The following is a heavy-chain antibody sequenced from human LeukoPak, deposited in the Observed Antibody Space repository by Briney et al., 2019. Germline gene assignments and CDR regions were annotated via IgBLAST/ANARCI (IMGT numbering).Heavy chain of an antibody. V-gene: IGHV3-30*02. D-gene: IGHD3-22*01. CDR1: GFTFSSYG. CDR3: AKDYGSSGYYPYYFDY. CDR2: IRYDGSNK. Sequence: PGGSLRLSCAASGFTFSSYGMHWVRQAPGKGLEWVAFIRYDGSNKYYADSVKGRFTISRDNSKNTLYLQMNSLRAEDTAVYYCAKDYGSSGYYPYYFDYWGQGTLVTVSS. J-gene: IGHJ4*02.